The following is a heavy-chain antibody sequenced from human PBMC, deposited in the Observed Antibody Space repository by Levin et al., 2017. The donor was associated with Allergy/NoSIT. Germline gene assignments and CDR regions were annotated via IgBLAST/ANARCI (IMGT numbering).Heavy chain of an antibody. CDR3: AKLGLRLGGDY. D-gene: IGHD3-16*01. V-gene: IGHV3-23*01. Sequence: LSLTCAASGFTFSTYAMSWVRQAPGKGLEWVSTISGTGGSTYYADSVKGRFTISRDNSKNTLYLQLNSLRAEDTAVYYCAKLGLRLGGDYWGQGTLVTVSS. CDR1: GFTFSTYA. J-gene: IGHJ4*02. CDR2: ISGTGGST.